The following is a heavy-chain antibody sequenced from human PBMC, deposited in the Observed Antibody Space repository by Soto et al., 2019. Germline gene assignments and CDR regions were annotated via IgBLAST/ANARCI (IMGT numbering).Heavy chain of an antibody. CDR2: IIRIFGTA. CDR1: GGTFSSYA. Sequence: QVQLVQSGAEVKKPGSSVKVSCKASGGTFSSYAISWVRQAPGQGLEWMGGIIRIFGTADYAQKFQGRVTITADESTSTAYMELSSLTAEDRAVYYCVTPPAGYYYYGMGVWGQGTTVTVSS. J-gene: IGHJ6*02. V-gene: IGHV1-69*12. CDR3: VTPPAGYYYYGMGV.